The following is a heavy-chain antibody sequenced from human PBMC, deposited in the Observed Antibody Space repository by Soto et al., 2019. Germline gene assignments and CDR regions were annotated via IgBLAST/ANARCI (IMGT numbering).Heavy chain of an antibody. CDR3: ARPTSYYYYYGMDV. CDR1: GFTVSSNY. Sequence: EVQLVESGGGLVQPGGSLRLSCAASGFTVSSNYMSWVRQAPGKGLEWVSVIYSGGSTYYADSVKGRFTISRDNSKNTLYLQMNSLRAEDTAVYYCARPTSYYYYYGMDVWGQGTTVTVSS. CDR2: IYSGGST. V-gene: IGHV3-66*01. D-gene: IGHD4-17*01. J-gene: IGHJ6*02.